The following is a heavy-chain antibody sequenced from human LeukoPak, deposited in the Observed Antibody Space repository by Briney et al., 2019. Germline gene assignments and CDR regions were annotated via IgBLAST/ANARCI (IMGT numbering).Heavy chain of an antibody. CDR2: IIPIFGTA. Sequence: GASVKVSCKASGGTLSSYAISWVRQAPGQGLEWMGGIIPIFGTANYAQKFQGRVTITADESTSTAYMELSSLRSEDTAVYYCARADTVTIWYFDYWGQGTLVTVSS. D-gene: IGHD4-11*01. J-gene: IGHJ4*02. CDR1: GGTLSSYA. V-gene: IGHV1-69*13. CDR3: ARADTVTIWYFDY.